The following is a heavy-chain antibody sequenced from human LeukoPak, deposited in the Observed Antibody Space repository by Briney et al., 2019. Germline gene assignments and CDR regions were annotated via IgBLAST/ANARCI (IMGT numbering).Heavy chain of an antibody. CDR2: INSAGSYT. CDR3: AKDRDRGYYDSSGYGY. D-gene: IGHD3-22*01. CDR1: GFTFSTHW. V-gene: IGHV3-74*01. J-gene: IGHJ4*02. Sequence: GGSLRLSCTASGFTFSTHWMYWVRQVPGKGLVGVSRINSAGSYTSYADSVKGRFTISRDNANNRLYLEMNSLRAEDTAVYYCAKDRDRGYYDSSGYGYWGQGTLVTVSS.